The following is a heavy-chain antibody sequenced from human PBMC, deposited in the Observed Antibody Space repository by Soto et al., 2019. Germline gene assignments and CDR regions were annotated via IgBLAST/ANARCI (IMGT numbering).Heavy chain of an antibody. CDR2: ISGSGGST. Sequence: GESLKISCAASGFTFSSYAMGWVRQAPGKGLEWVSAISGSGGSTYYADSVKGRFTISRDNSKNTLYLQMNSLRAEDTAVYYCAKVPTTVTTLVFDYWGQGTLVTVSS. CDR1: GFTFSSYA. J-gene: IGHJ4*02. D-gene: IGHD4-17*01. CDR3: AKVPTTVTTLVFDY. V-gene: IGHV3-23*01.